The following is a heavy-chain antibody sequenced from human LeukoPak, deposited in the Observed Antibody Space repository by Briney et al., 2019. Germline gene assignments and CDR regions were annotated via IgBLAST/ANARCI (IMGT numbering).Heavy chain of an antibody. CDR2: ISYDGSNK. CDR1: GFTFSTYG. D-gene: IGHD1-14*01. CDR3: AKARGNLRANYFDY. Sequence: GGSLRLSRAASGFTFSTYGMHWVRQAPGKGLEWVAVISYDGSNKYYADSVKGRFTISRDNSKNTLYLQMNSLRAEDTAVYYCAKARGNLRANYFDYWGQGTLVTVSS. J-gene: IGHJ4*02. V-gene: IGHV3-30*18.